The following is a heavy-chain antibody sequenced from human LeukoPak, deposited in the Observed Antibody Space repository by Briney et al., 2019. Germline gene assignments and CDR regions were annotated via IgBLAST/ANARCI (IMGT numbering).Heavy chain of an antibody. CDR2: VAYDGSSK. V-gene: IGHV3-30*03. J-gene: IGHJ6*03. CDR3: ARDGVTRRYNMYYYMDV. D-gene: IGHD1-1*01. Sequence: PGGSLRLSCAASGLTVSSNYMSWVRQAPGKGLEWVAFVAYDGSSKYYRDSVKGRFIISRDYSRNMLYLQMNSLRSEDTAVYYCARDGVTRRYNMYYYMDVWGKGTTVTVSS. CDR1: GLTVSSNY.